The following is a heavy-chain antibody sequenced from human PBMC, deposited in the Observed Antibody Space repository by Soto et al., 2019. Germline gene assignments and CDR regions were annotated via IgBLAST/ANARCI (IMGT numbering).Heavy chain of an antibody. V-gene: IGHV3-33*01. D-gene: IGHD6-19*01. J-gene: IGHJ6*02. CDR3: ARPLVAPVAGPYYYGMDV. Sequence: QIQLVESGEGVVQPGRSLRLSCTASGFTFNSYGFNWVRQAPGKGLEWVAVIWYDGNTKYYADSVKGRFTISRDNLRSTVYLQMNSLTADDTAVYYCARPLVAPVAGPYYYGMDVWGQGTTVTVSS. CDR2: IWYDGNTK. CDR1: GFTFNSYG.